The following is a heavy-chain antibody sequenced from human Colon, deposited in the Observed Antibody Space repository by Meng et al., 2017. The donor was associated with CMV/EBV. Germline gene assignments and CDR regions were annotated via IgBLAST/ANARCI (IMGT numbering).Heavy chain of an antibody. J-gene: IGHJ4*02. V-gene: IGHV3-7*01. CDR1: GYTFTTTW. Sequence: SFVSSGYTFTTTWISWVRQAPGKGLEWVATIKEDGSQKNYADSVRGRFIISRDHAKHSVYLQVDSLRVEDPAVYYCARDVTSGTFDYWGQGTLVTVSS. D-gene: IGHD1-26*01. CDR3: ARDVTSGTFDY. CDR2: IKEDGSQK.